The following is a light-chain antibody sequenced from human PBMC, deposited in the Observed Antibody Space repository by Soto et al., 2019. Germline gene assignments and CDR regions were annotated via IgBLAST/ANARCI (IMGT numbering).Light chain of an antibody. CDR2: GAS. Sequence: EIVLTQSPGTLSLSPGERATLSCRASQSVSSSYLAWYQQKPGQAPRLLIYGASSRATGIPDSFSGSGSGTDFTLTISRLEPEDFAVYYCQQYGGSPPVTFGQGTRLEIK. CDR3: QQYGGSPPVT. J-gene: IGKJ5*01. CDR1: QSVSSSY. V-gene: IGKV3-20*01.